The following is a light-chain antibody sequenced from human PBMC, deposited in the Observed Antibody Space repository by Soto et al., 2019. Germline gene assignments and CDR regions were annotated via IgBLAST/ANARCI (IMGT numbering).Light chain of an antibody. J-gene: IGKJ4*01. V-gene: IGKV1-5*01. Sequence: DIQMTQSPSTLSASVGDRVTITCRASQSIGSWLAWYQQKPGKAPKLLIYDASSLEGGVPSRFSGSGSGTEFTLTISSLQPDDFATYYCQRHHSYLGAGTKVDIK. CDR2: DAS. CDR3: QRHHSY. CDR1: QSIGSW.